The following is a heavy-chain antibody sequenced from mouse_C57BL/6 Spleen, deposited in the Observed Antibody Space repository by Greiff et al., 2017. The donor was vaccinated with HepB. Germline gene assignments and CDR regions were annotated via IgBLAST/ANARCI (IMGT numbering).Heavy chain of an antibody. CDR1: GYTFTSYW. Sequence: VQLQQPGTELVKPGASVKLSCKASGYTFTSYWMHWVKQRPGQGLEWIGDINPNNGGTSYNQKFKGKATLTVDKSSSTAYMELRSLTSEDSAVYYCATYSNHWYFDVWGTGTTVTVSS. J-gene: IGHJ1*03. D-gene: IGHD2-5*01. V-gene: IGHV1-53*01. CDR2: INPNNGGT. CDR3: ATYSNHWYFDV.